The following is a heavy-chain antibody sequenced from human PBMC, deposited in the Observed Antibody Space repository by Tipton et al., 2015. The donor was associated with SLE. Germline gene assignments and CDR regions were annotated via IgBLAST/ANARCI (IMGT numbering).Heavy chain of an antibody. CDR2: IWYDGSNK. CDR1: GFSFSNCA. D-gene: IGHD3-9*01. J-gene: IGHJ4*02. V-gene: IGHV3-33*06. Sequence: SLRLSCAASGFSFSNCAMHWVRQAPGKGLEWVAVIWYDGSNKFYADSVKGRFTISRDNAENTLYLQMNSLTAEDTAVYYCAKGGLRYFDWPLDSWGQGALVTVSS. CDR3: AKGGLRYFDWPLDS.